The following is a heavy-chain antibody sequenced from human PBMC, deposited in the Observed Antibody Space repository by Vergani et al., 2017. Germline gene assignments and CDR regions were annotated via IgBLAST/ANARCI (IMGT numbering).Heavy chain of an antibody. J-gene: IGHJ5*02. CDR1: GFTFSSYS. V-gene: IGHV3-48*01. Sequence: EVQLVESGGGLVQPGGSLRLSCAASGFTFSSYSMNWVRQAPGKGLEWVSYISSSSSTIYYADSVKGRFTISRDNAKNSLYLQMNSLRAEDTALYYCAKDRVFRGIVVVPAAFDPWGQGTLVTVSS. CDR3: AKDRVFRGIVVVPAAFDP. CDR2: ISSSSSTI. D-gene: IGHD2-2*01.